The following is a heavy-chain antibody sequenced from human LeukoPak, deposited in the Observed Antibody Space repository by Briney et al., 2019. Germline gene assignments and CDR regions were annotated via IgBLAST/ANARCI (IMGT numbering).Heavy chain of an antibody. CDR2: INHSGST. Sequence: SETLSLTCAVYGGSFSGYYWSWIRKPPGKGLEWIGEINHSGSTNYNPSLKSRVTISVDTSKNQFSLKLSSVAAADTAVYYCASTLYDYGDCDDYWGQGTLVTVSS. J-gene: IGHJ4*02. CDR3: ASTLYDYGDCDDY. CDR1: GGSFSGYY. D-gene: IGHD4-17*01. V-gene: IGHV4-34*01.